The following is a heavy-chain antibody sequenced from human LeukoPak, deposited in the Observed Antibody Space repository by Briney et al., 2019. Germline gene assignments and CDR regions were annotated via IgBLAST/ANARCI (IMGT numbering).Heavy chain of an antibody. V-gene: IGHV1-2*02. Sequence: ASVKVSCKASGYTFTGYYMHWVRQAPGQGLEWIGWINPNSGGTNYAQKFQGRVTMTRDTSISTAYMELSRLRSDDTAVYYCARSAGYSYGYRSYYFDYWGQGTLVTVSS. J-gene: IGHJ4*02. CDR1: GYTFTGYY. CDR2: INPNSGGT. D-gene: IGHD5-18*01. CDR3: ARSAGYSYGYRSYYFDY.